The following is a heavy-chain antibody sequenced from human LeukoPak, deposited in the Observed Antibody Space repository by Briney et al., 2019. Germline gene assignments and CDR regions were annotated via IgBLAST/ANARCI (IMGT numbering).Heavy chain of an antibody. Sequence: GGSLRLSCAASGFTFSSYSMNWVRQAPGKGLEWVSSISSSSSYIYYADSVKGRFTISRDNAKNSLYLQMNSLRAEDTAVYYCARDFYGDLYFDYWGQGTLVTVSS. J-gene: IGHJ4*02. CDR3: ARDFYGDLYFDY. CDR2: ISSSSSYI. CDR1: GFTFSSYS. V-gene: IGHV3-21*01. D-gene: IGHD4-17*01.